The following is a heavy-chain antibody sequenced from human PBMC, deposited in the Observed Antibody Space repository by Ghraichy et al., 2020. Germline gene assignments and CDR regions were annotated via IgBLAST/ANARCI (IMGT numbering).Heavy chain of an antibody. Sequence: ASVKVSCKVSGYTLTELSMHWVRQAPGKGLEWMGGFDPEDGETIYAQKFQGRVTMTEDTSTDTAYMELSSLRSEDTAVYYCATVSFNSVPNAFDIWGQGTMVTVSS. CDR2: FDPEDGET. CDR1: GYTLTELS. D-gene: IGHD2/OR15-2a*01. CDR3: ATVSFNSVPNAFDI. J-gene: IGHJ3*02. V-gene: IGHV1-24*01.